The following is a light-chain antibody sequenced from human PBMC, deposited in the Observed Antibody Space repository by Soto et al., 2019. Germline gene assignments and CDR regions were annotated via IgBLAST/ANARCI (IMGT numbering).Light chain of an antibody. CDR2: AAS. V-gene: IGKV1-39*01. J-gene: IGKJ1*01. CDR3: QQSYSIPWT. CDR1: QSISSY. Sequence: DIQMTHSPSSLSASVGDRFTITWRASQSISSYLNWYQQKPGKAPKLLIYAASSLQSGVPSRFSGSGSGTDFTLTISSLQPEDFATYYCQQSYSIPWTFGQGTKVDI.